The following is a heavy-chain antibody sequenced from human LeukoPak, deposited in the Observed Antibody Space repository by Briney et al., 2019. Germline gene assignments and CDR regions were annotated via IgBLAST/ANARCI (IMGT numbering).Heavy chain of an antibody. CDR2: IVVGSGNT. J-gene: IGHJ6*03. CDR3: AKNRGAGSHYYYHMNV. V-gene: IGHV1-58*02. Sequence: SVKVSCKASGFTFSSSTMQWVRQARGQRLEWIGWIVVGSGNTNYAQKFQERVTISRDMSTSTAYMELSSLTSEDTAVYYCAKNRGAGSHYYYHMNVWGKGTTVTVSS. D-gene: IGHD1-26*01. CDR1: GFTFSSST.